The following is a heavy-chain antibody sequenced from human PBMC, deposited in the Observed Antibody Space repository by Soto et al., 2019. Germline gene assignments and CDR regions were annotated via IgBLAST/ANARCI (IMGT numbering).Heavy chain of an antibody. CDR3: ASRVAGVAGNYYYYYGMDV. CDR1: GGTFSSYA. Sequence: PVKVSCKASGGTFSSYAISWVRQAPGQGLEWMGGIIPIFGTANYAQKFQGRVTITADESTSTAYMELSSLRSEDTAVYYCASRVAGVAGNYYYYYGMDVWGQGTTVTVSS. D-gene: IGHD6-19*01. J-gene: IGHJ6*02. CDR2: IIPIFGTA. V-gene: IGHV1-69*13.